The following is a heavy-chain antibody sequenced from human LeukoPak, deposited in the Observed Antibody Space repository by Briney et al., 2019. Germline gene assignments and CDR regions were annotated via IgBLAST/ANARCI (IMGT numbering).Heavy chain of an antibody. CDR2: ISGPGGNT. D-gene: IGHD6-13*01. J-gene: IGHJ6*04. V-gene: IGHV3-23*01. CDR1: GFTFSSYA. CDR3: AKAHIAAAGTRRGMDV. Sequence: PGGSLRLSCAASGFTFSSYAVSWVSQAPGKGLEWVSAISGPGGNTYYADSVKGRFTISRDNSKNTLYLQMNSLSAEDTAVYYCAKAHIAAAGTRRGMDVWGKGTTVTVSS.